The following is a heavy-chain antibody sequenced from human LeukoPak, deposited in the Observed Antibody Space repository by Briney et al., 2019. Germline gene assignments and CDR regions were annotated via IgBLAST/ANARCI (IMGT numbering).Heavy chain of an antibody. CDR1: GGSISSYY. V-gene: IGHV4-59*01. CDR2: IYYSGST. Sequence: PSETLSLTCTVSGGSISSYYWSWIRQSPGKGLEWIGYIYYSGSTNYNPSLKSRVTISVDTSMNQFSLKLSSVTTADTAVYYCARLHRGEEAFDIWGQGTMVTVSS. J-gene: IGHJ3*02. CDR3: ARLHRGEEAFDI.